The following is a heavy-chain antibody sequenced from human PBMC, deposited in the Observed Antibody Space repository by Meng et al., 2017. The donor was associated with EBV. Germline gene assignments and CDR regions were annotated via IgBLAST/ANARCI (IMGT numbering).Heavy chain of an antibody. CDR3: TRMSSPLDY. CDR1: GFTFSGSA. CDR2: IRSKAKSYAT. Sequence: GPLVESGVGFVPPGGSLKLSCAASGFTFSGSAMHWVRQASGKGLEWVGRIRSKAKSYATAYAASVKGRFTISRDDSKNTAYLQMNSLKTEDTAVYYCTRMSSPLDYWGQGTLVTVSS. J-gene: IGHJ4*02. V-gene: IGHV3-73*01. D-gene: IGHD2-2*01.